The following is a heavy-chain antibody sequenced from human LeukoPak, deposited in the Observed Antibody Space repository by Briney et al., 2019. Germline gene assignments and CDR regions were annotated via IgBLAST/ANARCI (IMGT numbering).Heavy chain of an antibody. CDR3: ARVYYSSSYIYYYYYMDV. Sequence: ASVKVSCKASGYTFTSYYMHWVRQAPGQGLEWMGIINPSGGSTSYAQKFQGRVTMTRDMSTSTVYMELSSLRSEDTAVYYCARVYYSSSYIYYYYYMDVWGKGTTVTVSS. V-gene: IGHV1-46*01. J-gene: IGHJ6*03. CDR1: GYTFTSYY. CDR2: INPSGGST. D-gene: IGHD6-6*01.